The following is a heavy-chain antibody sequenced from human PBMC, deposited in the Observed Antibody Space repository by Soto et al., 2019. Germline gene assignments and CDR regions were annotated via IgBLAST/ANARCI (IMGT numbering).Heavy chain of an antibody. V-gene: IGHV3-64*02. CDR3: ARAVRDGYNWYYFDY. J-gene: IGHJ4*02. Sequence: LRLSCAASGFTFISYAMHWVRQSPGKGLEYVSAISSNGGSTYYADSVKGRFTISRDNSKNTLYLQMGSLRAEDMAVYYCARAVRDGYNWYYFDYWGQGTLVTVSS. CDR2: ISSNGGST. CDR1: GFTFISYA. D-gene: IGHD5-12*01.